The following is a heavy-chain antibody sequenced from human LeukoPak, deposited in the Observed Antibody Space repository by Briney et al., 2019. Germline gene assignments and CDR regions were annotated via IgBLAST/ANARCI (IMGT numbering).Heavy chain of an antibody. CDR3: ARLGATWSPAY. CDR1: GFTFSSYS. V-gene: IGHV3-21*01. Sequence: GGSLSLLCAASGFTFSSYSLNWVRQAPGKGLEWVSSISSSSSYIYYADSVKGRFTISRDNAKNSLYLQMNSLRAEDTAVYYCARLGATWSPAYCGQGTLVTVSS. D-gene: IGHD1-26*01. CDR2: ISSSSSYI. J-gene: IGHJ4*02.